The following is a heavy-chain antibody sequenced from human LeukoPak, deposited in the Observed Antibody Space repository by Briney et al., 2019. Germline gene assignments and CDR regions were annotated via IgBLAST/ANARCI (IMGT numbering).Heavy chain of an antibody. J-gene: IGHJ3*02. CDR1: GGTFSIYA. Sequence: ASVKVSCKASGGTFSIYAISWVRQAPGQGLEWMGGIIPIFGTANYAQKFQGRVTITADESTSTAYMELSSLRSEDTAVYYCARDRNKVEQQLVPAFDIWGQGTMVTVSS. V-gene: IGHV1-69*01. CDR3: ARDRNKVEQQLVPAFDI. CDR2: IIPIFGTA. D-gene: IGHD6-13*01.